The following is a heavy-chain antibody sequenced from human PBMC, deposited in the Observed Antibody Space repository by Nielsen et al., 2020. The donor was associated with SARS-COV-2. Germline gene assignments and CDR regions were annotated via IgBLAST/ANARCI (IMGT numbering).Heavy chain of an antibody. Sequence: SETLSLTCTVSGGSISSDYWSWIRQPPGKGLEWIGYVYYSGSTFYNPSLKSRVTISVDTSKNQFSLRLSSLTAADTAVYYCAREGFDWHYDYWGQGALVTVSS. V-gene: IGHV4-59*01. CDR3: AREGFDWHYDY. CDR1: GGSISSDY. CDR2: VYYSGST. D-gene: IGHD3-9*01. J-gene: IGHJ4*02.